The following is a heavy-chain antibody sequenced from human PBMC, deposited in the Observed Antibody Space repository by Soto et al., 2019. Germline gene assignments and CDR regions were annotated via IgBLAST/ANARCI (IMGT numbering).Heavy chain of an antibody. CDR3: ARGIYCGGDCYSTNFDY. CDR1: GGSISSYY. D-gene: IGHD2-21*02. J-gene: IGHJ4*02. CDR2: IYYSGST. Sequence: QVQLQESGPGLMKPSETLSLTCTVSGGSISSYYWSWIRQPPGKGLEWIGYIYYSGSTNYNPSLKSRVTISVDTSKNQFSLKLSSVTAADTAVYYCARGIYCGGDCYSTNFDYWGQGTLVTVSS. V-gene: IGHV4-59*01.